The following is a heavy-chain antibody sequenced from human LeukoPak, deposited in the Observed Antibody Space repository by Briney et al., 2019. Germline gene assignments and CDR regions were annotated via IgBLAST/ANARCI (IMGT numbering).Heavy chain of an antibody. CDR3: ARLDYYGSGSYY. D-gene: IGHD3-10*01. CDR1: GFTVSSNY. J-gene: IGHJ4*02. Sequence: QSGGSLRLSCAASGFTVSSNYMSWVRQAPGKGLEWVSVIYSGGSTYYADSVKGRFTISRDNSKNTLYLQMNSLRAEDTAVYYCARLDYYGSGSYYWGQGTLVTVSS. V-gene: IGHV3-66*02. CDR2: IYSGGST.